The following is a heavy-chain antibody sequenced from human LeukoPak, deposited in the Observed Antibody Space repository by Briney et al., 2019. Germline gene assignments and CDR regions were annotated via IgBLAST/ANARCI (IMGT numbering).Heavy chain of an antibody. V-gene: IGHV4-59*01. CDR2: IYYSGST. Sequence: SETLSLTCSVSSGSITSYYWSWLRQPPGKGLEWIGYIYYSGSTNYNPSVKSRVTMSVDTSKNQFSLKLNSVTAADTAVYYCATLWRLGASTGEAFDIWGQGTMVTVSS. D-gene: IGHD1-26*01. CDR3: ATLWRLGASTGEAFDI. CDR1: SGSITSYY. J-gene: IGHJ3*02.